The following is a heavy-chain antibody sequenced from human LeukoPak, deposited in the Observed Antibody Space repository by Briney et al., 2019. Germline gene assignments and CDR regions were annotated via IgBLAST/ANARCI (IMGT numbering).Heavy chain of an antibody. V-gene: IGHV4-59*01. D-gene: IGHD3-22*01. Sequence: PETLSLTCTVSGGSISSYYWSWIRQPPGKGLEGIGYIYYSGSTNYNPSLKSRGTISVDTCKNQFSLKLSSVTAADTAVYYCARGHGSYDSSGYYYGYYYYGMDVWGQGTTVTVSS. J-gene: IGHJ6*02. CDR3: ARGHGSYDSSGYYYGYYYYGMDV. CDR1: GGSISSYY. CDR2: IYYSGST.